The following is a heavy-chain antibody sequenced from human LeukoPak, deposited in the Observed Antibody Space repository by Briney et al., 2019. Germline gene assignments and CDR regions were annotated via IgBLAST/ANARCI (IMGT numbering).Heavy chain of an antibody. J-gene: IGHJ3*02. CDR2: IFYSGNT. Sequence: SETLSFTCTVSGGSFSSTSYHWAWIRQSPGKGLEWIGRIFYSGNTHYTPSLESRVTMSVDTSKNQFSLRLSSVTAADTAVYYCARRIAVAANDAFDIWGQGTMVTVSS. V-gene: IGHV4-39*01. CDR3: ARRIAVAANDAFDI. CDR1: GGSFSSTSYH. D-gene: IGHD6-19*01.